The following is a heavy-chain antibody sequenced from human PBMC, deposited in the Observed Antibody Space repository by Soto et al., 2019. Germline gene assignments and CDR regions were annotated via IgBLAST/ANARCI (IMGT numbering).Heavy chain of an antibody. V-gene: IGHV3-21*01. CDR1: GFTFSSYS. D-gene: IGHD5-12*01. CDR3: ARDLRWLQPQG. Sequence: GGSLRLSCAASGFTFSSYSMNWVRQAPGKGLEWVSSISSSSSYIYYADSVKGRFTISRDNAKNSLYLQMNSLRAEDTAVYYCARDLRWLQPQGWGQGXLVTVPS. J-gene: IGHJ4*02. CDR2: ISSSSSYI.